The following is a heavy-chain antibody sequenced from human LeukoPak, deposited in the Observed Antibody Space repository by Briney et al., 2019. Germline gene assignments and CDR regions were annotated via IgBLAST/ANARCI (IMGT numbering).Heavy chain of an antibody. V-gene: IGHV4-38-2*01. CDR2: IYHTGDI. CDR1: GFSVNSNCY. D-gene: IGHD4/OR15-4a*01. CDR3: ARSWANLYYFDY. Sequence: PSETLPLTCSVSGFSVNSNCYWGWVRQSPGKGLEWIGNIYHTGDIFHNPSLESRVTMSVDTSKNQFFLKLTSVTAADTAVYYCARSWANLYYFDYWGQGALVAVSS. J-gene: IGHJ4*02.